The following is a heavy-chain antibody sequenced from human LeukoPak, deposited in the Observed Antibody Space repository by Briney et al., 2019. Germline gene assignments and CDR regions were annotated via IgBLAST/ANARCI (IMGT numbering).Heavy chain of an antibody. J-gene: IGHJ6*03. CDR1: GFTFSNAW. V-gene: IGHV3-15*01. D-gene: IGHD3-10*01. Sequence: PGGSLRLSCAASGFTFSNAWMSWVRQAPGKGLEWVGRIKSKTDGGTTDYAAPVKGRFTISRDDSKNTLYLQMNSLKTEDTAVYYCTTADYYNGPYYMDVWGKGTTVTVSS. CDR2: IKSKTDGGTT. CDR3: TTADYYNGPYYMDV.